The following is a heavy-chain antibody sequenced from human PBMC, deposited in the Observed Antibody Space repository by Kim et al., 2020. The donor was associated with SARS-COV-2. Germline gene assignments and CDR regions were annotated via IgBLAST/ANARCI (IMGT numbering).Heavy chain of an antibody. Sequence: YYHPSLKSRVTLSVDTSKNQFSLKLSSVTAADTAVYYCARILVVPAAIHYWGQGTLVTVSS. D-gene: IGHD2-2*01. CDR3: ARILVVPAAIHY. J-gene: IGHJ4*02. V-gene: IGHV4-39*07.